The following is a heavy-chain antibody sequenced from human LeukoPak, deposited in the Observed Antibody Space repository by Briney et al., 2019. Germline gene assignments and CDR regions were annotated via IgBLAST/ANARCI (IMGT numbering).Heavy chain of an antibody. CDR1: GGSFSGYY. CDR3: ARGKREIEY. Sequence: SETLSLTCAVYGGSFSGYYWSWIRQPPGKGLEWIGEINHSGSTNYNPSLKSRVTISVDTSKNQFSLKLSSVTAADTAVYYCARGKREIEYLGPGNLVTVS. J-gene: IGHJ4*02. CDR2: INHSGST. V-gene: IGHV4-34*01.